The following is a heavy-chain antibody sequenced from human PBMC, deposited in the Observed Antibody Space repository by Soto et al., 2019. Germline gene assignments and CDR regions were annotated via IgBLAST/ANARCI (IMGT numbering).Heavy chain of an antibody. D-gene: IGHD6-19*01. Sequence: SETLSLTCTVSGGSISSSSYYWGWIRQPPGKGLEWIGSIYYSGSTYYNPSLKSRVTISVDTSKNQFSLKLSSVTAADTAVYYCARLRGWNYYYYYMDVWGKGTTVT. CDR1: GGSISSSSYY. J-gene: IGHJ6*03. V-gene: IGHV4-39*01. CDR3: ARLRGWNYYYYYMDV. CDR2: IYYSGST.